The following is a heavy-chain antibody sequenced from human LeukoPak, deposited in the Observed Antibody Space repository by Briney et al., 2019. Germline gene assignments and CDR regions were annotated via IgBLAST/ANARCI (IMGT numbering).Heavy chain of an antibody. V-gene: IGHV3-66*02. CDR1: GFTISTNY. D-gene: IGHD3-10*01. CDR2: FHSGGHT. J-gene: IGHJ3*01. CDR3: ARGPDPVLRGLRRAFDL. Sequence: GGSLRLSCAASGFTISTNYLSWVRQAPGKGLVWVSAFHSGGHTFYADSVKGRFIISRDDSKNTMSLQMNSLRVDDTAVYYCARGPDPVLRGLRRAFDLWGQGTMVTVSS.